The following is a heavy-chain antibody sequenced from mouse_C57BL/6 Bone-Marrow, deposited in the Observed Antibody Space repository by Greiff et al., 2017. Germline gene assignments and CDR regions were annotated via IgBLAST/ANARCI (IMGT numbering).Heavy chain of an antibody. J-gene: IGHJ3*01. D-gene: IGHD5-5*01. V-gene: IGHV2-9-1*01. Sequence: VKLVESGPGLVAPSQSLSITCTVSGFSLPSYAISWVRQPPGKGLEWLGVIWTGGGTNYNSALKSRLSISKDNSKSQVFLKMNSLQTDDTARYDCARNTAYLPGFAYWGQGTLVTVSA. CDR1: GFSLPSYA. CDR2: IWTGGGT. CDR3: ARNTAYLPGFAY.